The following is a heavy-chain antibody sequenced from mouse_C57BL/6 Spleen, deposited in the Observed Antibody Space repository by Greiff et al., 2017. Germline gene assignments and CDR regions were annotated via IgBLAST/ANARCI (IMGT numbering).Heavy chain of an antibody. V-gene: IGHV6-6*01. J-gene: IGHJ4*01. Sequence: EVKLMESGGGLVQPGGSMKPSCAASGFTFSDAWMDWVRQSPEKGLEWVAEIRNKANNHATYYAESVKGRFTISRDDSKSSVYLQMNSLRAEDTGIYYCTRNYYGRDAMDYWGQGTSVTVSS. CDR1: GFTFSDAW. D-gene: IGHD1-1*01. CDR3: TRNYYGRDAMDY. CDR2: IRNKANNHAT.